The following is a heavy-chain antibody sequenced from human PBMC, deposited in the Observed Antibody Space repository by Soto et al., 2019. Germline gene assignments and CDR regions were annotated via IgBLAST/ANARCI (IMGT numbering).Heavy chain of an antibody. D-gene: IGHD5-18*01. CDR2: IWYDGSNK. CDR1: GFTFSSYG. J-gene: IGHJ6*02. Sequence: GGSLRLSCAASGFTFSSYGMHWVRQAPGKGLEWVAVIWYDGSNKYYADSVKGRFTISRDNSKNTLYLQMNSLRAEDTAVYYCARERDHYGYFPYYGMDVWGQGTTVTVSS. CDR3: ARERDHYGYFPYYGMDV. V-gene: IGHV3-33*01.